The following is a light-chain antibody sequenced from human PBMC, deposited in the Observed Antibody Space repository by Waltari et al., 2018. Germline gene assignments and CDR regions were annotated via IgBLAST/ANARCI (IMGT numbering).Light chain of an antibody. V-gene: IGKV3-11*01. Sequence: VLTQSPATLSLSPGERATLSCRASQGISSYLAWYQHKPGQPPSLLIYDASNRATGIPARFGGSGSGTDFTLTISSLEPEDFAVYYCQQRYNWPATFGPGTKVAIK. J-gene: IGKJ3*01. CDR1: QGISSY. CDR3: QQRYNWPAT. CDR2: DAS.